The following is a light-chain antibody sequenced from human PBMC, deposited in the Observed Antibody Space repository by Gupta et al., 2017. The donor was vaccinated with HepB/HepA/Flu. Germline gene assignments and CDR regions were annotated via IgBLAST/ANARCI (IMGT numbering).Light chain of an antibody. CDR1: SSDVGGYNY. J-gene: IGLJ1*01. CDR3: SSYAGSNNFV. V-gene: IGLV2-8*01. CDR2: DVT. Sequence: QSALTQPPSASGSPGQSVTISCTGTSSDVGGYNYVSWYQLHPGKAPKLMIYDVTNRPSGVPDRFSGSKSGNTASLTVSGLQAEDEADYYCSSYAGSNNFVFGTGTKVTVL.